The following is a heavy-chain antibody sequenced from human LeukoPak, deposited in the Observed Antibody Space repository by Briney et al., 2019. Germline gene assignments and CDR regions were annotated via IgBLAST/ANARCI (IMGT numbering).Heavy chain of an antibody. CDR3: ARVHLRRGYSGYDRPAAFDY. D-gene: IGHD5-12*01. CDR2: TIPTFGTA. Sequence: GASVNVSCLDCGGTLINYPIFRLRHATLQGFAWTGATIPTFGTANSAQKFEDRVTLTTDESTSTAYLELSSLRSEDTSVYYCARVHLRRGYSGYDRPAAFDYWGQGTLVTVSS. V-gene: IGHV1-69*05. J-gene: IGHJ4*02. CDR1: GGTLINYP.